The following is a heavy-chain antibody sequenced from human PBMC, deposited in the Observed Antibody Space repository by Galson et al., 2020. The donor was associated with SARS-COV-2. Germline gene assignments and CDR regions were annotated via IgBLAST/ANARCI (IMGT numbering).Heavy chain of an antibody. J-gene: IGHJ6*02. CDR3: AKDITPFSYYYGMDV. CDR1: GFTFDDYT. CDR2: ISWDGGST. V-gene: IGHV3-43*01. Sequence: GESLKISCAASGFTFDDYTMHWVRQAPGKGLEWVSLISWDGGSTYYADSVKGRFTISRDNSKNSLYLQMNSLRTKDTALYYCAKDITPFSYYYGMDVWGQGTTVTVSS.